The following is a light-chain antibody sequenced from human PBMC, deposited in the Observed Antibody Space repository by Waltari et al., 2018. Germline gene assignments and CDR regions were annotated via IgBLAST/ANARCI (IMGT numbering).Light chain of an antibody. J-gene: IGKJ3*01. CDR3: QQYTDYPFT. Sequence: DIQMTQSPSSLSASVGDRVTITFRASQALSNLLDWFQKKPGKAPKSRSYGASSLQSGVPLKFSGSGSGTEFTLTISSLQAEDFATYYCQQYTDYPFTFGPGTKVDLK. CDR2: GAS. CDR1: QALSNL. V-gene: IGKV1-16*02.